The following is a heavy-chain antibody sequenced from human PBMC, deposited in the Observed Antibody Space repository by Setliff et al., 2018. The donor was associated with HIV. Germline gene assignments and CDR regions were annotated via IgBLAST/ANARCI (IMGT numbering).Heavy chain of an antibody. CDR3: AREGPTVTTRYFHY. CDR2: LSRDGTYT. Sequence: PGGSLRLSCAASGFALSTYDMHWVRQAPGKGLVWVSRLSRDGTYTHYADSVKGRFTISRDTAKNSLYLQMNSLRVEDTALYYCAREGPTVTTRYFHYWGQGTLVTVSS. CDR1: GFALSTYD. V-gene: IGHV3-74*01. D-gene: IGHD4-17*01. J-gene: IGHJ1*01.